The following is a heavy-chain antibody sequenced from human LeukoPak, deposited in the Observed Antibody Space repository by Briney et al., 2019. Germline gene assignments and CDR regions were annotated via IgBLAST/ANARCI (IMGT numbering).Heavy chain of an antibody. CDR1: GGSFSGYY. Sequence: SETLSLTCAVYGGSFSGYYWSGIRQPPGKGLEWIGEINHSGSTNYNPSLKSRVTISVDTSKNQFSLKLSSVTAADTAVYYCARHVRWRGFDYWGQGTLVTVSS. D-gene: IGHD2-15*01. J-gene: IGHJ4*02. CDR2: INHSGST. CDR3: ARHVRWRGFDY. V-gene: IGHV4-34*01.